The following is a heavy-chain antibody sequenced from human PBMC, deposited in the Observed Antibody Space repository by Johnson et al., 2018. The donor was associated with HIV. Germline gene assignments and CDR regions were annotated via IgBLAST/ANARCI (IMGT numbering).Heavy chain of an antibody. CDR2: IRYDGSNK. Sequence: QVQLVESGGGLVQPGGSLKLSCAASGFTFSSNYMSWVRQAPGKGLEWVAFIRYDGSNKYYADSVKGRFTISRDNSRNTLYLQMNSLRAEDTAVYYCAKDRTIHDAFDIWGQGTMVTVSS. CDR3: AKDRTIHDAFDI. J-gene: IGHJ3*02. D-gene: IGHD5-18*01. CDR1: GFTFSSNY. V-gene: IGHV3-30*02.